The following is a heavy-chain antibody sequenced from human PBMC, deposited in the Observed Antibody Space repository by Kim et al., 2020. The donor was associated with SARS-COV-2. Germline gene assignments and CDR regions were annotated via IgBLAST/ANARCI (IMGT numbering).Heavy chain of an antibody. D-gene: IGHD1-26*01. Sequence: GGSLRLSCAASGFTFSSYAMQWVRQAPGEGLEWVSAIGASGGSTYYVDSVRGRFTISRDTSKTTLYLQMNSLRAEDTAVYYCAKAGAGGPIYMDVCGKGT. CDR3: AKAGAGGPIYMDV. J-gene: IGHJ6*03. V-gene: IGHV3-23*01. CDR2: IGASGGST. CDR1: GFTFSSYA.